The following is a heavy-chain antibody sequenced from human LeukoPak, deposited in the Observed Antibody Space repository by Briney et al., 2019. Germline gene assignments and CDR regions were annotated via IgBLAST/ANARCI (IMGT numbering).Heavy chain of an antibody. CDR2: VYYSGST. CDR1: GGSISSYSDY. D-gene: IGHD5-12*01. Sequence: SETLSLTCAVSGGSISSYSDYTNYKWTWIRQPPGKGLEWIGYVYYSGSTNYNPSLKSRVTISVDTSKNQFSLKLTSVTAADTAVYYCAREYSGFDYWGQGTLVTVSS. J-gene: IGHJ4*02. V-gene: IGHV4-61*01. CDR3: AREYSGFDY.